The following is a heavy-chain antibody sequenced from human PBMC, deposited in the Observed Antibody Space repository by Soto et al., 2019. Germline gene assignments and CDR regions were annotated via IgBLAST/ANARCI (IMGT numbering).Heavy chain of an antibody. CDR1: GYTFTSYG. D-gene: IGHD3-10*01. Sequence: ASVKVSCKASGYTFTSYGISWVRQAPGQGLEWMGWISAYNGNTNYAQKLQGRVTMTTDTSTSTAYMELSSLRSEDTAVYYCARDNYGSGSYKCWGQGTLVTVSS. V-gene: IGHV1-18*01. CDR2: ISAYNGNT. J-gene: IGHJ4*02. CDR3: ARDNYGSGSYKC.